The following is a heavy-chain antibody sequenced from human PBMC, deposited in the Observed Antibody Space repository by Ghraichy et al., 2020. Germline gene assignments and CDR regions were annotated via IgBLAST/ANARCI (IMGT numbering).Heavy chain of an antibody. CDR2: IYTSGST. V-gene: IGHV4-61*02. CDR3: ARRDSSTSCYDY. D-gene: IGHD2-2*01. Sequence: SETLSLTCTVSGGSISSGSYYWSWIRQPAGKGQEWIGRIYTSGSTNYNPSLKSRVTMSVDTSKNQFSLKLSSVTAADTAVYYCARRDSSTSCYDYWGQGTLVTVSS. J-gene: IGHJ4*02. CDR1: GGSISSGSYY.